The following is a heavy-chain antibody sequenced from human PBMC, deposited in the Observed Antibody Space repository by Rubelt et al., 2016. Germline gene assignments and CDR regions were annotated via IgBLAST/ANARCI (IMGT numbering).Heavy chain of an antibody. CDR1: GFTFSNYG. Sequence: GRSLRLSCAASGFTFSNYGMHWVRQAPGKGLEWVAIIWYDGGNKYYADSVKGRFTISRDNSKNTLYLQMNSLRVEDTGVYYCARDLSDSGRYHYFDYWGQGTLVTASS. CDR3: ARDLSDSGRYHYFDY. CDR2: IWYDGGNK. D-gene: IGHD1-26*01. V-gene: IGHV3-33*01. J-gene: IGHJ4*02.